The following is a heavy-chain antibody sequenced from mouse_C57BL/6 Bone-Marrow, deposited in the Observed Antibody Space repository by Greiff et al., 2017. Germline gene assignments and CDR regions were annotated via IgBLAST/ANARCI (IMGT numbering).Heavy chain of an antibody. CDR1: GYAFSSSW. CDR3: ARGGRGFAY. Sequence: QVHVKQSGPELVKPGASVKISCKASGYAFSSSWMNWVKQRPGKGLEWIGRIYPGDGDTNYNGKFKGKATLTADKSSSTAYMQLSSLTSEDSAVCFCARGGRGFAYWGQGTLVTVSA. V-gene: IGHV1-82*01. CDR2: IYPGDGDT. D-gene: IGHD3-3*01. J-gene: IGHJ3*01.